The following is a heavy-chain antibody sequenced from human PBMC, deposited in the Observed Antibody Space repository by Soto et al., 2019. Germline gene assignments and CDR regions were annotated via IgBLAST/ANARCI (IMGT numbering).Heavy chain of an antibody. CDR1: GYTFTSYG. J-gene: IGHJ6*02. CDR2: ISAYNGNT. V-gene: IGHV1-18*01. Sequence: ASVKVSCPASGYTFTSYGISWVRQAPGKRHEWMGWISAYNGNTNYAQNRQGRVTMTTDTSTSTAYMELRSLRSDDTAAYYCARDMALLVPAKPCYYYGMDVWGQRTTVTVYS. CDR3: ARDMALLVPAKPCYYYGMDV. D-gene: IGHD2-2*01.